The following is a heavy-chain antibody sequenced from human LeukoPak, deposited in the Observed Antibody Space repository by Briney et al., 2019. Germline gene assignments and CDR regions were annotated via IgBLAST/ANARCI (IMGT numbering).Heavy chain of an antibody. CDR3: ARHLDYGDYASFDP. CDR1: GGSFSGYY. CDR2: INHSGST. J-gene: IGHJ5*02. V-gene: IGHV4-34*01. Sequence: SETLSLTCAVYGGSFSGYYWSWIRQPPGKGLEWIGEINHSGSTNYNPSLKSRVTISVDTSKNQFSLKLSSVTAADTAVYYCARHLDYGDYASFDPWGQGTLVTVSS. D-gene: IGHD4-17*01.